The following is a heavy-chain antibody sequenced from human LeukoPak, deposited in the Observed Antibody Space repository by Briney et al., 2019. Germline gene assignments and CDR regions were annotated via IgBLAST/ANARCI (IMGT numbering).Heavy chain of an antibody. CDR3: AKDILTNNWGLYYYYYGMDV. CDR1: GFTFSSYV. J-gene: IGHJ6*02. V-gene: IGHV3-23*01. Sequence: GGSLRLSCAASGFTFSSYVMNWVRQAPGKGLEWVSVISGGGGSTYYADSVKGRFTISRDNSKNTLYLQMNSLRAEDTAVYYCAKDILTNNWGLYYYYYGMDVWGQGTTVTVSS. CDR2: ISGGGGST. D-gene: IGHD7-27*01.